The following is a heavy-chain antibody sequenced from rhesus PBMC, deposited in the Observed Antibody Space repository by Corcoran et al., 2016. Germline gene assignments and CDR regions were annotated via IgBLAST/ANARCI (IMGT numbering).Heavy chain of an antibody. V-gene: IGHV4-65*01. CDR3: ARGVVNFNWYFDL. CDR2: IIGSSGST. J-gene: IGHJ2*01. CDR1: GGSVSSSNW. D-gene: IGHD2-21*01. Sequence: QVQLQESGPGLVKPSETLSLTCAVSGGSVSSSNWWSWIRQPPGKGLEWIGYIIGSSGSTYYNPSLKSRVTISTDTSQNQFSLKLSSVTAADTAVYYCARGVVNFNWYFDLWGPGTPITISS.